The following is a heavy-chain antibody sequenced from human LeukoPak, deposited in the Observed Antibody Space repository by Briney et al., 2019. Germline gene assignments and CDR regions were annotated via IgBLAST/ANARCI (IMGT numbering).Heavy chain of an antibody. CDR1: GFTFSSYS. V-gene: IGHV3-48*01. CDR3: AREPYYYGSGSHMGNWFDP. D-gene: IGHD3-10*01. CDR2: ISSSSSTI. Sequence: PGGSLRLSCAASGFTFSSYSMNWVRQAPGKGLEWVSYISSSSSTIYHADSVKGRFTISRDNAKNSLYLQMNSLRAEDTAVYYCAREPYYYGSGSHMGNWFDPWGQGTLVTVSS. J-gene: IGHJ5*02.